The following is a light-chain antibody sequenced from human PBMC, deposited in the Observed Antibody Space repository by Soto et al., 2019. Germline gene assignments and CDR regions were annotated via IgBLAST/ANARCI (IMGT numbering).Light chain of an antibody. V-gene: IGLV2-14*01. CDR1: SSDIGGYNY. CDR3: ASYTSAITYV. CDR2: EVS. J-gene: IGLJ1*01. Sequence: QSALTQPASVSGSPGQSITISYSGTSSDIGGYNYVSWYQQHPGKAPKLMIYEVSYRPSGVSDRFSGSKSATTASLTISGLQAEDEADYYCASYTSAITYVFGTGTKVTVL.